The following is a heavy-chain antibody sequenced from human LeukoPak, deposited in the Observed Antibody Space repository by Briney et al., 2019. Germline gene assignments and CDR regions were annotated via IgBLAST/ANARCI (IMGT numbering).Heavy chain of an antibody. CDR3: ATWRIRYCSSTSCSLDP. J-gene: IGHJ5*02. V-gene: IGHV1-18*01. Sequence: ASVRVSCKASGYTFSIYGFSWVRQAPGQGLEWMGWISAYNGNTTYAQKFQGRVTMTRDMSTSTVYMELSSLRSDDTAVYYCATWRIRYCSSTSCSLDPWGQGTLVTVSS. CDR1: GYTFSIYG. CDR2: ISAYNGNT. D-gene: IGHD2-2*01.